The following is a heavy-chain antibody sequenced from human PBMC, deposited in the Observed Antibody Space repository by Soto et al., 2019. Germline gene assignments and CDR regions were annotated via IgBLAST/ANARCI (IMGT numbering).Heavy chain of an antibody. D-gene: IGHD3-16*01. J-gene: IGHJ4*02. CDR3: ADVTVGGFGY. Sequence: QVQLVESGXGVXXXXXXLRLSCAASGFTFNTYAMQWVRQAPGKGLEWVSVIWYDGSNKNYADSVKGRFTISRDNSRNTLCLRMGSLRSEDTSVYYDADVTVGGFGYWGRGTLVTVSS. V-gene: IGHV3-33*01. CDR2: IWYDGSNK. CDR1: GFTFNTYA.